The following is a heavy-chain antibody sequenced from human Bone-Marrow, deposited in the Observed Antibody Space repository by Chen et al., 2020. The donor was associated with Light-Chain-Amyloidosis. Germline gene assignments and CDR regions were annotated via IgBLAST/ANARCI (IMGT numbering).Heavy chain of an antibody. CDR1: GGSVNSGDDY. CDR2: VTHTGST. CDR3: ARNGHYSIDS. J-gene: IGHJ4*02. D-gene: IGHD2-15*01. V-gene: IGHV4-61*08. Sequence: QVQLQESGPGLVKPSETLSLTCTVSGGSVNSGDDYWTWIRQPPGKGLEWIGEVTHTGSTSYNPSVESRVTMSLDISKNQFSLKLTSVTAADTAVYYGARNGHYSIDSWGQGTLVTVSS.